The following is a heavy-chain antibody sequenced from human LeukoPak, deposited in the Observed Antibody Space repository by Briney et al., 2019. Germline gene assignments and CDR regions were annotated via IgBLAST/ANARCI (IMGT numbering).Heavy chain of an antibody. J-gene: IGHJ4*02. CDR3: ARDSHSFVLMVYAGGNDY. Sequence: ASVKVSCKASGYTFGRYDINWVRQATGQGLEWMGWMNPNTGNTFYAQKFQGRVTMTRNTSISTVYMELSSLRSDDTAVYYCARDSHSFVLMVYAGGNDYWGQGTLVTVSS. V-gene: IGHV1-8*01. CDR2: MNPNTGNT. D-gene: IGHD2-8*01. CDR1: GYTFGRYD.